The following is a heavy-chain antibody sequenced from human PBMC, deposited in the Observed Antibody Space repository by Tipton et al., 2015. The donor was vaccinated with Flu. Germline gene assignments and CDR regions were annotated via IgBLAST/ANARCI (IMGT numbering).Heavy chain of an antibody. CDR1: GASSTTGYS. J-gene: IGHJ5*01. V-gene: IGHV4-30-2*01. D-gene: IGHD4-17*01. Sequence: TLSLTCDVSGASSTTGYSWSWIRRPPGRGLEWIGFVYETGYTNYSTSLKSRATVSLDRSKNHVSLRLRSVTAADTAAYYCARVRDYGDFTQSWFDSWGQGKMVIVSS. CDR3: ARVRDYGDFTQSWFDS. CDR2: VYETGYT.